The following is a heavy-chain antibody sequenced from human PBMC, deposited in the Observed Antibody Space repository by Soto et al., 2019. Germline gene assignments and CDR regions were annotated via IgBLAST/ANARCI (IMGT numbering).Heavy chain of an antibody. CDR2: IYYSGST. CDR1: GGSISSGGYY. CDR3: ARVYYDFWSGYYAWFDP. V-gene: IGHV4-31*03. J-gene: IGHJ5*02. Sequence: PSETLSLTCTVSGGSISSGGYYWSWIRQHPGKGLEWIGYIYYSGSTYYNLSLKSRVTISVDTSKNQFSLKLSSVTAADTAVYYCARVYYDFWSGYYAWFDPWGQGTLVTVSS. D-gene: IGHD3-3*01.